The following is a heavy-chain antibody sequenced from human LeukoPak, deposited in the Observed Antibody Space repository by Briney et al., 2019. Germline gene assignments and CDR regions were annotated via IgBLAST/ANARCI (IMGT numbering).Heavy chain of an antibody. CDR1: GFTFSSYA. V-gene: IGHV3-23*01. Sequence: GGSLRLSCAASGFTFSSYAMSWVREAPARGLEWVSSLRGNGDTFYADSVKGRFTLSRDDSRNTVYLQLNNLRVEDTAIYYCAKASCVSNADAVLWGQGTVVTVSS. CDR2: LRGNGDT. D-gene: IGHD1-1*01. J-gene: IGHJ4*02. CDR3: AKASCVSNADAVL.